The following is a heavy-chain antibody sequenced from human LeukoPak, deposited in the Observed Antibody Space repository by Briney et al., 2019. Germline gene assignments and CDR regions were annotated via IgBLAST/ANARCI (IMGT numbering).Heavy chain of an antibody. CDR2: NYYSGST. CDR1: GGSISSSSYY. J-gene: IGHJ6*02. D-gene: IGHD2-8*01. V-gene: IGHV4-39*01. CDR3: ARLRRWCMPPCSTAVDYRRWDYYYYSMDV. Sequence: PSETLSLTCTVSGGSISSSSYYWGWIRQPPGKGLEWIGSNYYSGSTYYNPSLKSRVTISVDTSKNQFSLKLSSVTAADTAVYYCARLRRWCMPPCSTAVDYRRWDYYYYSMDVWGQGTTVTVSS.